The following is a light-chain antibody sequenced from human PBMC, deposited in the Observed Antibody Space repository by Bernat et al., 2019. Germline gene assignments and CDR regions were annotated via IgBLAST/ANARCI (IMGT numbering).Light chain of an antibody. Sequence: QSVLTQPPSVSGTPGQRVTISCSGSSSNIGNNYVSWYQQLPGTAPKLLIYSNNERPSGVPDRFSGSKSGTSASLAISGLRSEDEADYYCAGWYDRMSVVFGGGTKLTVL. V-gene: IGLV1-47*02. CDR2: SNN. CDR3: AGWYDRMSVV. CDR1: SSNIGNNY. J-gene: IGLJ3*02.